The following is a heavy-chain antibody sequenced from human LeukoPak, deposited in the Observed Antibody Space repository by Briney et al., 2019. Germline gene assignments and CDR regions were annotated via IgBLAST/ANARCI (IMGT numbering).Heavy chain of an antibody. CDR2: ISYDGSNK. CDR3: ATVALIVGAATFDP. V-gene: IGHV3-30*03. J-gene: IGHJ5*02. CDR1: GFTFSSYG. D-gene: IGHD1-26*01. Sequence: GGSLRLSCAASGFTFSSYGMHWVRQAPGKVLEWVAVISYDGSNKYYADSVKGRFTISRDNSKNTLYLQMNSLRAEDTAVYYCATVALIVGAATFDPWGQGTLVTVSS.